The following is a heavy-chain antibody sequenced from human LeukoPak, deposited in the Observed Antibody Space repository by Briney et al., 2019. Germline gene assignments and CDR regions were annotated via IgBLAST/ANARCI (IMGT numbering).Heavy chain of an antibody. J-gene: IGHJ3*02. CDR2: ISSRGGYI. D-gene: IGHD6-13*01. Sequence: GGSLRLSCAASGFTFSSYTMNWVRQPPGKGLEWVSSISSRGGYISYTDSVKGRFAISRDSAWNSVYLQMNSLRAEDTAVYYCAREIAAAGTGAAFDIWGQGTMVTVSS. V-gene: IGHV3-21*06. CDR1: GFTFSSYT. CDR3: AREIAAAGTGAAFDI.